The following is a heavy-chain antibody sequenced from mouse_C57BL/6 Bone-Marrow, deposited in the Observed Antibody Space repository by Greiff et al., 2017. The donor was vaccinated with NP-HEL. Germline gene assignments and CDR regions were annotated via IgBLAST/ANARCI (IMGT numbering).Heavy chain of an antibody. Sequence: QVQLQQPGAELVKPGASVKLSCKASGYTFTSYWMHWVKQRPGQGLEWIGMIHPNSGSTNYNEKFKSKATLTVDKSSSTAYMQLSSLTSEDSAVYYCARGEITTVVAIDYWGQGTTLTVSS. J-gene: IGHJ2*01. CDR3: ARGEITTVVAIDY. CDR2: IHPNSGST. CDR1: GYTFTSYW. V-gene: IGHV1-64*01. D-gene: IGHD1-1*01.